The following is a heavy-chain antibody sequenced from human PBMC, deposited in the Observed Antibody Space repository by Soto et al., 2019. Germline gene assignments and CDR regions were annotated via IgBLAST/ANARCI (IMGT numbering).Heavy chain of an antibody. V-gene: IGHV3-30*04. CDR2: ISFNGRNK. CDR3: ARYYDFWSGLDV. CDR1: GFTFSSYA. Sequence: PGGSLRLSCAASGFTFSSYAMHWVRQAPGKGLEWVAVISFNGRNKYYADSVKGRFTISRDNSKNTLSLQMNSLRVEDTALYYCARYYDFWSGLDVWGQGTTVTVS. D-gene: IGHD3-3*01. J-gene: IGHJ6*01.